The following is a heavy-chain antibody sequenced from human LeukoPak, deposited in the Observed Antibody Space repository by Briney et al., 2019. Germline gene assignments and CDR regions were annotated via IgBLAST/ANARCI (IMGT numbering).Heavy chain of an antibody. V-gene: IGHV4-34*01. J-gene: IGHJ5*02. CDR2: INHSGST. CDR1: GGSFSGYY. D-gene: IGHD3-10*01. Sequence: SETLSLTCAVYGGSFSGYYWSWIRQPPGKGLEWIGEINHSGSTNYNPSLKSRVTIPVDTSKNQFSLKLSSVTAADTAVYYCARTYYDGSGSYGCLFDPWGQGTLVTVSS. CDR3: ARTYYDGSGSYGCLFDP.